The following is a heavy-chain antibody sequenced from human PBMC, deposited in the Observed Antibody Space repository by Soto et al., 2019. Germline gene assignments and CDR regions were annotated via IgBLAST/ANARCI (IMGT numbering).Heavy chain of an antibody. CDR3: ARAEEDGSGSYYPGWGFDP. CDR2: INSDGSST. CDR1: GFTFSSYW. Sequence: EVQLVESGGGLVQPGGSLRLSCAASGFTFSSYWMHWVRQAPGKGLVWVSRINSDGSSTSYADSVKGRFTISRDNAKNTLYLQMNSLRAEDTAVYYCARAEEDGSGSYYPGWGFDPWGQGTLVTVSS. J-gene: IGHJ5*02. D-gene: IGHD3-10*01. V-gene: IGHV3-74*01.